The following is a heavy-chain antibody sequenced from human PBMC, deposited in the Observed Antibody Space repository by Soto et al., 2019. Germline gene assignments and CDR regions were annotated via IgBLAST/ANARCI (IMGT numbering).Heavy chain of an antibody. CDR3: ARTFDYYGMDV. CDR2: IYHAGSV. J-gene: IGHJ6*02. V-gene: IGHV4-38-2*01. CDR1: GYSIASGYY. Sequence: SETRSLTCGVSGYSIASGYYWSWIRQSPGKGLEWIGSIYHAGSVYYNPSLNSRVAVSLDTSKNHFSLKLTSVTAADTAVYYCARTFDYYGMDVWGQGTTVTVSS.